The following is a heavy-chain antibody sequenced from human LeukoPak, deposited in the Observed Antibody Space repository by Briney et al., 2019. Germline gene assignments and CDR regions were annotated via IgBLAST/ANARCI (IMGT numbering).Heavy chain of an antibody. V-gene: IGHV4-39*01. CDR3: ARQGRPHFDWLLRAFDP. D-gene: IGHD3-9*01. CDR1: GGSISSSSYY. J-gene: IGHJ5*02. Sequence: PSETLSLTRTVSGGSISSSSYYWGWIRQPPGKGLEWIGSIYYSGSTYYNPSLKSRVTISVDTSKNQFSLKLSSVTAADTAVYYCARQGRPHFDWLLRAFDPWGQGTLVTVSS. CDR2: IYYSGST.